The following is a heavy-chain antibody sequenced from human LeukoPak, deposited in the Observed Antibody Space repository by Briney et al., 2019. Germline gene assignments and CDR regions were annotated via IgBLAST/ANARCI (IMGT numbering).Heavy chain of an antibody. J-gene: IGHJ6*03. V-gene: IGHV3-74*01. CDR1: GLTFSSYW. CDR3: ARAPVSVYYYMDV. Sequence: GGSLRLSCAASGLTFSSYWMHWVRQAPGKGLVWVSRINSDGSSTSYADSVKGRFTISRDNAKNTLYLQMNSLRAEDTAVYYCARAPVSVYYYMDVWGKGTTVTVSS. CDR2: INSDGSST. D-gene: IGHD3-10*01.